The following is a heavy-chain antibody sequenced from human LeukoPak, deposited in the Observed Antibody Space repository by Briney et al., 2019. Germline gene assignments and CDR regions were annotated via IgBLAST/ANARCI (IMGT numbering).Heavy chain of an antibody. CDR3: ARGPYSYDSSGAFDI. V-gene: IGHV4-59*08. J-gene: IGHJ3*02. CDR1: GGSISSHY. D-gene: IGHD3-22*01. Sequence: PSETLSLTCSFSGGSISSHYWSWIRQPPGKGLEWIGYIYYSGSTNYNPSLKSRVTISVDTSKNQFSLKLSSVTAADTAVYFCARGPYSYDSSGAFDIWGQGTMVTVSS. CDR2: IYYSGST.